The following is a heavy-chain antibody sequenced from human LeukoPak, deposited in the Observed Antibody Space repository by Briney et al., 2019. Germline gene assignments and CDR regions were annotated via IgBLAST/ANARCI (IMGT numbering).Heavy chain of an antibody. D-gene: IGHD1-26*01. CDR1: GFSLSTSGMC. CDR3: ARSIVGATNFDY. V-gene: IGHV2-70*11. Sequence: SGPALAKPTQTLTLTCTFSGFSLSTSGMCVSWIRQPPGKALEWLARIDWDDDKHYSTSLKTRLTISKDTSKNQVVLTMTNMDPVDTATYYCARSIVGATNFDYWGQGTLVTVSS. CDR2: IDWDDDK. J-gene: IGHJ4*02.